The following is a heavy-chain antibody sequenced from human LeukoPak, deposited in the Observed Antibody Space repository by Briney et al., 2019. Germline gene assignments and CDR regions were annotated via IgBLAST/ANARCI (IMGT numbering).Heavy chain of an antibody. D-gene: IGHD4-23*01. CDR2: IIPIFGTT. CDR3: ALLATTVVTRFDY. Sequence: ASVTVPCTASGGTFSSYAISWVRQAPGQGLEWMGGIIPIFGTTNYAQKLQGRVTITADESTSTAYMELSSLRSEDTAVYYCALLATTVVTRFDYWGQGTLVTVSS. V-gene: IGHV1-69*13. CDR1: GGTFSSYA. J-gene: IGHJ4*02.